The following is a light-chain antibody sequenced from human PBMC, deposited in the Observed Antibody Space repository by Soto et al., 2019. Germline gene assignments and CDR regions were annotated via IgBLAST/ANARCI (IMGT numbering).Light chain of an antibody. J-gene: IGKJ1*01. Sequence: DIVMTQSPLSLPVTPGEPASISCRSSQSLLHSNGYNYLDWYLQKPGQSPQLLIYLGSNRASGVPDRFSGSGSCTDFTLKISRVEAEDVGVYYCMQALQPLRTFGQGTKVEIK. CDR3: MQALQPLRT. V-gene: IGKV2-28*01. CDR2: LGS. CDR1: QSLLHSNGYNY.